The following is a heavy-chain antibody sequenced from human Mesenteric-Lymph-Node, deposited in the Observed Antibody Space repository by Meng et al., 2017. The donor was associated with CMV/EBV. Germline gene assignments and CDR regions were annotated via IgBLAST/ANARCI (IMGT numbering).Heavy chain of an antibody. Sequence: VRGVGSGGGLVQPGGSLRLSCAASGFNVRDKYMSWVRQAPGKGLEWVCIIYRGDNTYYIDSVKDRFTVSRDNSKNTMYLQMNSLRVEDTAVYYCTGDSVSNPNLDYWGQGTLVTVSS. CDR1: GFNVRDKY. CDR3: TGDSVSNPNLDY. V-gene: IGHV3-66*01. J-gene: IGHJ4*02. CDR2: IYRGDNT. D-gene: IGHD3-10*01.